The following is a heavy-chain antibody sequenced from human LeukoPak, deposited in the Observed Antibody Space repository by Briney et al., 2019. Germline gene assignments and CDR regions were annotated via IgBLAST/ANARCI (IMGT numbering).Heavy chain of an antibody. D-gene: IGHD2-15*01. J-gene: IGHJ4*02. V-gene: IGHV1-8*01. CDR3: ARGAPGSSCSGGSCPYFAY. CDR1: GYTFTSYD. Sequence: GASVKVSCKASGYTFTSYDINWVRQATGQGLERMGWVNPNSGHTGFAQKFQGRVSMTSNTSISTAYMEVRSLRSEDTAVYYCARGAPGSSCSGGSCPYFAYWGQGTLVSVSS. CDR2: VNPNSGHT.